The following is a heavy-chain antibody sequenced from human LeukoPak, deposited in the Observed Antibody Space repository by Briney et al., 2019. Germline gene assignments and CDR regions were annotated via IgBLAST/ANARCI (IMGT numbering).Heavy chain of an antibody. CDR2: IYSGGST. J-gene: IGHJ4*02. D-gene: IGHD4-17*01. V-gene: IGHV3-53*01. Sequence: GGSLRLSCTASGFSFSIAWMNWVRQAPGKGLEWVSVIYSGGSTYYADSVKGRFTISRDNSKNTLYLQMNSLRAEDTAVYYCARDFTDGDYYFDYWGQGTLVTVSS. CDR3: ARDFTDGDYYFDY. CDR1: GFSFSIAW.